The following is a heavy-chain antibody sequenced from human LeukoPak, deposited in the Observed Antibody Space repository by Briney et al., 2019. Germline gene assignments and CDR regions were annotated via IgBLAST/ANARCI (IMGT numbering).Heavy chain of an antibody. D-gene: IGHD1-26*01. CDR3: ARGVVGATAFAY. CDR1: GGSISGYT. Sequence: SETLSLTCTVSGGSISGYTWSWIRQPAGKGLEWIGRIYASGSTNYNPSLQGRVTMSVDTSRGQFFLMVHSVTAADTAVYYCARGVVGATAFAYWGQGTVVTASS. V-gene: IGHV4-4*07. CDR2: IYASGST. J-gene: IGHJ4*02.